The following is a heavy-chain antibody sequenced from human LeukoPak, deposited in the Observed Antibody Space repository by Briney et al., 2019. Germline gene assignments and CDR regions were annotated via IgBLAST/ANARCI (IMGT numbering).Heavy chain of an antibody. D-gene: IGHD3-9*01. Sequence: ASVKVSCKAFGYTFTKEAISWVRQAPGQGLEWMGWISAYNGNTNFAQKLQGRVTMTTDTSTSTAYMELRSLRYDGTAVYYCARVPYYDILTGYYKVYLHNWFDPWGQGTLVTVSS. J-gene: IGHJ5*02. V-gene: IGHV1-18*01. CDR2: ISAYNGNT. CDR1: GYTFTKEA. CDR3: ARVPYYDILTGYYKVYLHNWFDP.